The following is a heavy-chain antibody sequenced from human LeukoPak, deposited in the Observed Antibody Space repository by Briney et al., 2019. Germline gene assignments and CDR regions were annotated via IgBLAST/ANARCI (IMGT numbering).Heavy chain of an antibody. V-gene: IGHV3-30*18. CDR2: ISYDGSNK. CDR3: AKGHYYDTYGQYSYAEY. Sequence: GGPLRLSCAASGFTFTNYGMHWVRQAPGKGLEWLAVISYDGSNKFYGDSVKGRFTISRDNSKNTLDLQMNSLRPEDTAVYYCAKGHYYDTYGQYSYAEYWGQGILVTVSS. J-gene: IGHJ4*02. D-gene: IGHD3-22*01. CDR1: GFTFTNYG.